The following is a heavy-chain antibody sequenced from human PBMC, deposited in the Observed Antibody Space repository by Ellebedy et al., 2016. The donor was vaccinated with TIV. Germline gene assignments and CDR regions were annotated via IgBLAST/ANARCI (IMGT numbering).Heavy chain of an antibody. CDR2: ISSSSSFI. J-gene: IGHJ6*02. CDR3: ARDSPGDLSGYYRYYGMDV. CDR1: GFTFSSYT. V-gene: IGHV3-21*01. Sequence: GESLKISCGASGFTFSSYTMNWVRQAPGKGLEWVSSISSSSSFIYYADSVKGRFTVSRDNAKNSLYLQMNSLRAEDTAVYSCARDSPGDLSGYYRYYGMDVWGQGTTVTVSS. D-gene: IGHD3-9*01.